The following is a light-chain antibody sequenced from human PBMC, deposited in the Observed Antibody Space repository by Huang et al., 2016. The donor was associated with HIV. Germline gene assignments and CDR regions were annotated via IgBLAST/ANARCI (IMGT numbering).Light chain of an antibody. CDR3: QQYYNWPWT. CDR1: QYVGPS. J-gene: IGKJ1*01. CDR2: SVS. Sequence: EIVVTQSPATLSVSPGEGATLSCRASQYVGPSLAWYQQKPGQSPRPVIHSVSTRATGFPARFSGSGSRTEFTLTITSLQSEDCALYYCQQYYNWPWTFGLGTKVEI. V-gene: IGKV3-15*01.